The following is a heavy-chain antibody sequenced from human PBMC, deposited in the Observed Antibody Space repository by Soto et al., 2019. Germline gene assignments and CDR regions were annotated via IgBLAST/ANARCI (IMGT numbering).Heavy chain of an antibody. CDR2: IYYSGST. CDR1: GGSISSYY. CDR3: ARVGCGGGSCYSDF. V-gene: IGHV4-59*01. J-gene: IGHJ4*02. Sequence: SETLSLTCTVSGGSISSYYWSWIRQPPGKGLEWIGYIYYSGSTNYNPSLKSRVTISVDTSKNQFSLKLSSVTAADTAVYYCARVGCGGGSCYSDFWGQGTLVTVSS. D-gene: IGHD2-15*01.